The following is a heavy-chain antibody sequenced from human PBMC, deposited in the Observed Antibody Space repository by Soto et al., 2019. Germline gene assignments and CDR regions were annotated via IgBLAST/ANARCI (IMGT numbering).Heavy chain of an antibody. V-gene: IGHV3-30-3*01. Sequence: GGSLRLSCAASGFIFSSFPMHWVRQAPGKGLEWVAVVSKDGSDKHYADPVKGRFTISRDNSENTLHLQMNGLRPEDTGVYYCARSYCGDNCALDYWGQGTPVTVSS. D-gene: IGHD2-21*02. CDR1: GFIFSSFP. J-gene: IGHJ4*02. CDR3: ARSYCGDNCALDY. CDR2: VSKDGSDK.